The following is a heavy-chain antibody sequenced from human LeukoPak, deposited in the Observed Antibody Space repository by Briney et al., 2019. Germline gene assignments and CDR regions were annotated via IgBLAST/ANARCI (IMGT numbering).Heavy chain of an antibody. V-gene: IGHV3-74*01. CDR2: INPDGSTT. CDR3: ARARALYGSGSYGVAY. Sequence: GGSLRLSCAASGFSISTYWIHWVRQAPGKGLVWVSRINPDGSTTYYADSVKGRITISRDNAKNTLYLQMNSLRAEDTAVYYCARARALYGSGSYGVAYWGQGTLVTVSS. D-gene: IGHD3-10*01. CDR1: GFSISTYW. J-gene: IGHJ4*02.